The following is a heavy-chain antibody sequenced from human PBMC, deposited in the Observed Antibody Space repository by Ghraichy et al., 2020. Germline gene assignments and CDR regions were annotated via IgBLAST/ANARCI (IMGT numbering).Heavy chain of an antibody. CDR3: ARGHLPPPGRYPYYYDSSGARGGYGMDV. D-gene: IGHD3-22*01. CDR2: INHSGST. V-gene: IGHV4-34*01. J-gene: IGHJ6*02. CDR1: GGSFSGYY. Sequence: SQTLSLTCAVYGGSFSGYYWSWIRQPPGKGLEWIGEINHSGSTNYNPSLKSRVTISVDTSKNQFSLKLSSVTAADTAVYYCARGHLPPPGRYPYYYDSSGARGGYGMDVWGQGTTVTVSS.